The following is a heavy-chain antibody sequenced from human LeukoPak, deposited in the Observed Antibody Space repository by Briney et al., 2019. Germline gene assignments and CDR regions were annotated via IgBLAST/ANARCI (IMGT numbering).Heavy chain of an antibody. CDR2: IKQERGQE. D-gene: IGHD5-18*01. J-gene: IGHJ5*02. Sequence: PGGSLRLSCAASGFTFRNYVIHWVRQAPGKGLEWVANIKQERGQEYYVDSVKGRFTISKDSAKNSLYLQMDSLRVEDTAMYYCASLDTAKQPLANHWGQGTLVTVSS. CDR3: ASLDTAKQPLANH. V-gene: IGHV3-7*03. CDR1: GFTFRNYV.